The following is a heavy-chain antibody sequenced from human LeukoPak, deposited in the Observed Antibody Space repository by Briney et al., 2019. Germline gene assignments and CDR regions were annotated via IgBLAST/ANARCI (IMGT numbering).Heavy chain of an antibody. CDR2: IHHTGGT. Sequence: PSETLSLTCTVSGYSISSGYYWGWIRQPPGKGLEFIGSIHHTGGTHHNPSLKSRVTMSMDTFRNQISLKLSFVTAAGTAVYYCARYGSGFDDCWGQGTLVTVSS. V-gene: IGHV4-38-2*02. CDR1: GYSISSGYY. J-gene: IGHJ4*02. CDR3: ARYGSGFDDC. D-gene: IGHD3-10*01.